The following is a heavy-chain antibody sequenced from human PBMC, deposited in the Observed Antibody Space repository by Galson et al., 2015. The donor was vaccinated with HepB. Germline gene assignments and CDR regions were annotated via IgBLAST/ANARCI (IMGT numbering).Heavy chain of an antibody. CDR2: IAVGSANT. D-gene: IGHD3-16*02. Sequence: SVKVSCKASGFTFTGSAVQWVRQSRGPRLEWIGWIAVGSANTNYAQKFQERVIITRDMSTSTAYMELSSLRSEDTAIYYCAAFSFFYDHVWGTYRKGNAYDVWGQGTKVTVSS. V-gene: IGHV1-58*01. J-gene: IGHJ3*01. CDR3: AAFSFFYDHVWGTYRKGNAYDV. CDR1: GFTFTGSA.